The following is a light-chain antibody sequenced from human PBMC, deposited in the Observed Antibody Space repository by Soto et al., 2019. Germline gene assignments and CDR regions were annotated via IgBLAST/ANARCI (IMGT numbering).Light chain of an antibody. V-gene: IGKV1-5*03. CDR1: QSISSW. Sequence: DIQMTQSPSTLSASVGDRVTITCRASQSISSWLAWYQQKPGKAPKVLIYKASSLESGVPSRFSGSGSGTEFTLTISRLQPEDFATYYGQQYSNYWTFGQGTKVEIK. J-gene: IGKJ1*01. CDR3: QQYSNYWT. CDR2: KAS.